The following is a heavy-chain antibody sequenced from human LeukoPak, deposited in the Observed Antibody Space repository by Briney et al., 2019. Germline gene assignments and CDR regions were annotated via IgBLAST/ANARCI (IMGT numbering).Heavy chain of an antibody. CDR2: IIDSGST. V-gene: IGHV4-34*12. D-gene: IGHD6-19*01. J-gene: IGHJ4*02. CDR1: GGSFSGYY. Sequence: PSETLSLTCAVYGGSFSGYYWTWIRQPPGTGLEWIGEIIDSGSTNYNSSLKGRVTISVDTSKNQFSLNLSSVTAADTAVYYCAREADSSAGGFDYWGQGTLVTVSS. CDR3: AREADSSAGGFDY.